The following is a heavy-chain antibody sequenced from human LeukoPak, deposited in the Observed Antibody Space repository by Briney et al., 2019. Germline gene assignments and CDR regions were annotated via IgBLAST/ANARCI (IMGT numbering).Heavy chain of an antibody. CDR2: IIGSSGST. CDR1: GFTFSNYA. J-gene: IGHJ4*02. D-gene: IGHD5-12*01. CDR3: AKGGYDYVEVAYFDF. Sequence: GGSLRLSCAASGFTFSNYAMNWVRQAPGKGLERVSTIIGSSGSTFYADSVKGRFTISKDTSKNTLYLHMSSLRADDTAVYYCAKGGYDYVEVAYFDFWGQGTLVTVSS. V-gene: IGHV3-23*01.